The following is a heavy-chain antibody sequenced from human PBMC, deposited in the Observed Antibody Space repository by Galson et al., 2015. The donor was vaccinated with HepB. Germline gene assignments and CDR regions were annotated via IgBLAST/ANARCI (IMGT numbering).Heavy chain of an antibody. D-gene: IGHD4-17*01. V-gene: IGHV1-2*02. CDR3: ARDNDYGDYGGFDP. CDR1: GYTFTGYY. Sequence: SVKVSCKASGYTFTGYYMHWVRQAPGQGLEWMGWINPNSGGTNYAQKFQGRVTMTRDTSISTAYMELSRLRSDDTAVYYCARDNDYGDYGGFDPWGQGTLVTVSS. CDR2: INPNSGGT. J-gene: IGHJ5*02.